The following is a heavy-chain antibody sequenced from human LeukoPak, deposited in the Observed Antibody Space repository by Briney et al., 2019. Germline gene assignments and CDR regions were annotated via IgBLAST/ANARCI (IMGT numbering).Heavy chain of an antibody. Sequence: GGSLRLSCAASGFTFSSYAVSWVRQAPGKGLEWVSAISGSGGSTYYADSVKGRFTISRDNSKNTLYLQMNSLRAEDTAVYYCAKDLTDYYYYYGMDVWGQGTTVTVSS. D-gene: IGHD1-14*01. J-gene: IGHJ6*02. CDR3: AKDLTDYYYYYGMDV. CDR1: GFTFSSYA. V-gene: IGHV3-23*01. CDR2: ISGSGGST.